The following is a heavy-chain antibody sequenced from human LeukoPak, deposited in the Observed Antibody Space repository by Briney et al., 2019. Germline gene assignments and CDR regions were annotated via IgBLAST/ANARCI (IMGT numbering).Heavy chain of an antibody. CDR1: GGSISSYY. D-gene: IGHD3-10*01. CDR2: IYTSGST. J-gene: IGHJ5*02. Sequence: PSDTLSITCTGSGGSISSYYWSWIRQPAGKGLEWIGRIYTSGSTNYNPSLKSRVTMSVDTSKNQFSLKLSSVTAADTAVYYCARDRNYGSGSYVFDHWGQGTLVPVSS. V-gene: IGHV4-4*07. CDR3: ARDRNYGSGSYVFDH.